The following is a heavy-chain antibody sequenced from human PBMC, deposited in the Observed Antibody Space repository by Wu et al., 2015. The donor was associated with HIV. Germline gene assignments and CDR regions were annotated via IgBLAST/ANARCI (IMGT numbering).Heavy chain of an antibody. J-gene: IGHJ3*02. V-gene: IGHV1-46*01. Sequence: QVQLVQSGAEVKKPGASVKVSCKTSGYTFFTYYMHWVRQAPGQGLEWMGIINPNGGATRYAQEFQERVIMTRDTSTSTVYMELSSLKSQDTAVYYCARDTRNVWGTRSRDFRAFDIWGQGTMVTVSS. CDR1: GYTFFTYY. CDR2: INPNGGAT. CDR3: ARDTRNVWGTRSRDFRAFDI. D-gene: IGHD3-16*01.